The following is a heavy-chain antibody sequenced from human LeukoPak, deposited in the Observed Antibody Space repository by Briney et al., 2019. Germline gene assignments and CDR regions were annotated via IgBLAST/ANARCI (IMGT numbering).Heavy chain of an antibody. CDR1: GFTFSSYA. D-gene: IGHD5-12*01. V-gene: IGHV3-30-3*01. CDR3: AREQRGYDCYY. J-gene: IGHJ4*02. CDR2: ITYDGSSK. Sequence: GGSLRLSCAASGFTFSSYAMHWVRQAPGKGLEWVALITYDGSSKYYADSVKGRFTISRDNSKNTLYLQMSSLRAEDTAVYYCAREQRGYDCYYWGQGTLVTV.